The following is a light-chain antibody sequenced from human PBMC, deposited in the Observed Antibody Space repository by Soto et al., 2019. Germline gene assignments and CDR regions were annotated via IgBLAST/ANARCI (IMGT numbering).Light chain of an antibody. CDR1: QNINNW. J-gene: IGKJ4*01. CDR3: QHYNSAPLT. CDR2: DAS. V-gene: IGKV1-5*01. Sequence: GDRVTITCRASQNINNWIAWYQQKPGKAPKFLIYDASTLESGVPSRFSGSGFGTEFSLTISSLQPDDFATYYCQHYNSAPLTFGGGTKVDIK.